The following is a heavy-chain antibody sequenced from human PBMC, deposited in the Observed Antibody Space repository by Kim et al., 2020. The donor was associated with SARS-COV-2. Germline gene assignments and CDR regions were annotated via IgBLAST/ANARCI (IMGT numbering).Heavy chain of an antibody. CDR3: ARGKGPNYYDSSGYYNYYFDY. Sequence: ASVKVSCKASGYTFTSYDINWVRQATGQGLEWMGWINPNSGNTGYAQKFQGRVTMTRNTSISTAYMELSSLRSEDTAVYYCARGKGPNYYDSSGYYNYYFDYWGQGTLVTVSA. CDR1: GYTFTSYD. D-gene: IGHD3-22*01. J-gene: IGHJ4*02. CDR2: INPNSGNT. V-gene: IGHV1-8*02.